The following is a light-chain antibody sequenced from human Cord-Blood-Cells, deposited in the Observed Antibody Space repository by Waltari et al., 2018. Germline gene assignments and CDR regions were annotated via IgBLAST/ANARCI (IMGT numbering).Light chain of an antibody. CDR1: QSVSSSY. CDR2: GAS. Sequence: EIVLMQSPGTLSLSLAERATLSCRASQSVSSSYLAWYQQKPGQAPRLLIYGASSRATGIPDRFSGSGSGTDFTLTISRLEPEDFAVYYCQQYGSSPLTFSGGTKVEIK. V-gene: IGKV3-20*01. J-gene: IGKJ4*01. CDR3: QQYGSSPLT.